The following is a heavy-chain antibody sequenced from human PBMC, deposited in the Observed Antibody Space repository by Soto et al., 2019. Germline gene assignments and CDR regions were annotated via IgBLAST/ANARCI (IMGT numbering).Heavy chain of an antibody. V-gene: IGHV4-59*01. CDR2: IYYLGST. CDR1: GGSMSEYF. J-gene: IGHJ4*02. D-gene: IGHD3-10*01. CDR3: ARDAYDVSGSPYPAY. Sequence: PSETLSLTCSVSGGSMSEYFWSWIRQSPGKGLEWIGYIYYLGSTDYNPSLKSRVTISVDTSKRQFSLRLTSVTAADTAVYYCARDAYDVSGSPYPAYWGPGTQVTVSS.